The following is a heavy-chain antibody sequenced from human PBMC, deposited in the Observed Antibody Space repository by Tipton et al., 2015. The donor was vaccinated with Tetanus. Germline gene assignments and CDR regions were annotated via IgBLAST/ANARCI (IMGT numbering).Heavy chain of an antibody. CDR3: ARDIVSGHHVFDC. D-gene: IGHD2-15*01. V-gene: IGHV3-21*01. CDR2: ISSTTSYI. Sequence: SLRLSCSVSGFIFSNYAMNWVRQTPGKGLEWLSSISSTTSYIYYADSVKGRFTISRDNAKSSLYLQMNSLTADDTAVYYCARDIVSGHHVFDCWGRGTLVTVSS. CDR1: GFIFSNYA. J-gene: IGHJ4*02.